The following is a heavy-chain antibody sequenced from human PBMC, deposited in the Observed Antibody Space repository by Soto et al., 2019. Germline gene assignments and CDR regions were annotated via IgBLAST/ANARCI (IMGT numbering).Heavy chain of an antibody. D-gene: IGHD3-22*01. CDR3: VRNGYFCLEF. CDR1: GASISSYNY. Sequence: SETLSLTCNVSGASISSYNYWGWFRQPPGKGLEWIGSIYYSGRTYYNPSLKSRVTISVDTSKNQFSLKLSSATAADTALYYCVRNGYFCLEFWGQGTLVTVSS. CDR2: IYYSGRT. J-gene: IGHJ4*02. V-gene: IGHV4-39*07.